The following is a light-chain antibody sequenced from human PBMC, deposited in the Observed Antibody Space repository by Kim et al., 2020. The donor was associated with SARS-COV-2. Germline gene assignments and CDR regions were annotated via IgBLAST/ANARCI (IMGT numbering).Light chain of an antibody. CDR3: QAWDSDSYVA. V-gene: IGLV3-1*01. CDR1: NLGNKY. J-gene: IGLJ2*01. Sequence: SYELTQPRSVSVSPGQTPNINCYGENLGNKYVSWYQQRAGQSPVLVIYHDMKRPSGIPERMSASNSGSSATLTISETQDMDEADYYCQAWDSDSYVAFGGGTKLTVL. CDR2: HDM.